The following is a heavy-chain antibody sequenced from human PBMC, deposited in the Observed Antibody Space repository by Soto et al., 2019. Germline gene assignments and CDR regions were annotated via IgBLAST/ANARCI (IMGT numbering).Heavy chain of an antibody. D-gene: IGHD3-3*01. Sequence: SSVKVCCKASGYTFTGYYMHWVRQAPGQGLEWMGWINPNSGGTNYAQKFQGWVTMTRDTSISTAYMELSRLRSDDTAVYYCARELRFLEWSQGDAFDIWGQGTMVTVSS. CDR1: GYTFTGYY. CDR3: ARELRFLEWSQGDAFDI. CDR2: INPNSGGT. V-gene: IGHV1-2*04. J-gene: IGHJ3*02.